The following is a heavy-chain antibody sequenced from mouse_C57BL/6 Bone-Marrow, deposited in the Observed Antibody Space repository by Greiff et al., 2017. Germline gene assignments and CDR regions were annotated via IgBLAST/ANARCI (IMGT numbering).Heavy chain of an antibody. J-gene: IGHJ1*03. Sequence: VQLQQSGAELVKPGASVKISCKASGYAFSSYWMNWVKQRPGKGLEWIGQIYPGDGDTNYNVKFKGKATLTADKSSSTAYMQLSSLTSEDSAVYCCASGYYGSSDGWYFDVWGTGTTVTVSS. V-gene: IGHV1-80*01. CDR3: ASGYYGSSDGWYFDV. CDR1: GYAFSSYW. CDR2: IYPGDGDT. D-gene: IGHD1-1*01.